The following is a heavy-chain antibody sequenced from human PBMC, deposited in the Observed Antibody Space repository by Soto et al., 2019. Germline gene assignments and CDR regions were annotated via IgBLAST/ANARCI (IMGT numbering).Heavy chain of an antibody. Sequence: QPGGSLRLSCAASGFTFSNYGFHWVRRAPGKGLEWVALIWYDGRYEYYADSVKGRFTISRDTSKNILYLQMNSLRAEDTAVYYCARDLSGPLDYWGQGTLVTVSS. J-gene: IGHJ4*02. CDR3: ARDLSGPLDY. V-gene: IGHV3-33*01. CDR1: GFTFSNYG. CDR2: IWYDGRYE. D-gene: IGHD3-16*02.